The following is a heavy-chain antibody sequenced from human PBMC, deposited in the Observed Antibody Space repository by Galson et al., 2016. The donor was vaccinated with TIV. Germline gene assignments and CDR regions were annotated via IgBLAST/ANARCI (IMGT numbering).Heavy chain of an antibody. J-gene: IGHJ3*02. CDR3: AKRMNYGGAAFEN. V-gene: IGHV3-23*01. D-gene: IGHD4-23*01. CDR2: ISGSGGIT. Sequence: SGFTCNNYAMHWVRQAPGKGLEWVSGISGSGGITYFADSVRGRFTISRDNSRNTLYLHLNSLRAEDTAVYYCAKRMNYGGAAFENWGQGTIVTVSS. CDR1: GFTCNNYA.